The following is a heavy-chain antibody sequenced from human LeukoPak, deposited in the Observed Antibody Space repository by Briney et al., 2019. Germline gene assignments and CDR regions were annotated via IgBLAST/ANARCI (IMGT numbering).Heavy chain of an antibody. Sequence: GGSLRLSCAASGFTFSSYWTHWVRQAPGKGLVWVSRINSDGSSTSYADSVKGRFTISRDNAKNTLYLQMNSLRAEDTAVYYCARASRADFWSGKYWGQGTLVTVSS. CDR1: GFTFSSYW. V-gene: IGHV3-74*01. D-gene: IGHD3-3*01. CDR3: ARASRADFWSGKY. CDR2: INSDGSST. J-gene: IGHJ4*02.